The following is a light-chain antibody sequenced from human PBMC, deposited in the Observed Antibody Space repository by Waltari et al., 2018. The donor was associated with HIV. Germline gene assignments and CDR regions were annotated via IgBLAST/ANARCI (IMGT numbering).Light chain of an antibody. Sequence: QSVLTQPPSVSGAPGQRVPISCTWGRSNLGADYDVHCYQQIPGTAPKLPISGNKNRPSGVPDRFSASKSGASASLAITGLQAEDEADYFCQSYDRSLSASVVFGGGTKLTVL. CDR1: RSNLGADYD. CDR3: QSYDRSLSASVV. J-gene: IGLJ2*01. V-gene: IGLV1-40*01. CDR2: GNK.